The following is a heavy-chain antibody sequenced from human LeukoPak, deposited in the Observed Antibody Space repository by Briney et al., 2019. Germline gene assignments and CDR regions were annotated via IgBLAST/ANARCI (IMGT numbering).Heavy chain of an antibody. D-gene: IGHD1-26*01. CDR2: ITSTSSYM. CDR3: ARDPYSGGYGDDYYYYMDV. J-gene: IGHJ6*03. V-gene: IGHV3-21*01. CDR1: GFTFSTYN. Sequence: GGSLRLSCAASGFTFSTYNMNWVRQAPGRGLEWVSSITSTSSYMYYADSVKGRFTISRDNAQNSLYLHMSSLRAEDTAVYYCARDPYSGGYGDDYYYYMDVWGKGTTVTISS.